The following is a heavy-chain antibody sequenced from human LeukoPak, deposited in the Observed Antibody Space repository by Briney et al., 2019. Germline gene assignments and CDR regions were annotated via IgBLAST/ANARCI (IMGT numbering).Heavy chain of an antibody. D-gene: IGHD2-2*02. CDR3: ARDRAYCSSTSCYIDFDMDV. V-gene: IGHV3-74*01. CDR1: GFTFSSYW. Sequence: PGGSLRLSCAASGFTFSSYWMHWVRQAPGKGLVWVSRINSDGSSTSYADSVKGRFTISRDNAKNTLYLQMNSLRAEDTAVYYCARDRAYCSSTSCYIDFDMDVWGQGTTVTVSS. CDR2: INSDGSST. J-gene: IGHJ6*02.